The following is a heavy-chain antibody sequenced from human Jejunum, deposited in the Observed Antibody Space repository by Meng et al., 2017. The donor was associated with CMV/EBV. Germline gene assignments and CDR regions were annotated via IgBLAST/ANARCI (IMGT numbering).Heavy chain of an antibody. J-gene: IGHJ4*02. D-gene: IGHD3-22*01. CDR3: ARDMYYVSSGFFGREDY. CDR2: IKYDGSDK. Sequence: IWVREAPGRGLEWVAYIKYDGSDKQYVDSVRGRFTISRDNAKNSLYLQMNSLRAEDTAVYYCARDMYYVSSGFFGREDYWGQGTLVTVSS. V-gene: IGHV3-7*01.